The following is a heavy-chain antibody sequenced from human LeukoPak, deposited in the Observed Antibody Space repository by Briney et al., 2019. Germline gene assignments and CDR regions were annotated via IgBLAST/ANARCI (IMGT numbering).Heavy chain of an antibody. J-gene: IGHJ6*02. CDR2: ISYDGSNK. V-gene: IGHV3-30-3*01. CDR1: GFTFSSYA. CDR3: GESNRGGVVVATAIKKYYYGMDV. D-gene: IGHD2-15*01. Sequence: GGSLRLSCAASGFTFSSYALSWVRQAPGKGLEWVAVISYDGSNKYYADSVKGRFTISRDNSKNTLYLQMNSLRAEDTAVYYWGESNRGGVVVATAIKKYYYGMDVWGQGTTVTVSS.